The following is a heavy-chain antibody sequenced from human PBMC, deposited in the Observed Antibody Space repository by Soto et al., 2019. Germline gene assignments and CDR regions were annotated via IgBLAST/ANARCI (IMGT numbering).Heavy chain of an antibody. CDR3: ARQRTDIVVVPASGGMDV. V-gene: IGHV1-69*13. D-gene: IGHD2-2*01. CDR1: GGTFSSYA. Sequence: GASVKVSCKASGGTFSSYAISWVRQAPGQGLEWMGGIIPIFGTANYAQKFQGRVTITADESTSTAYMELISLRSEETAVYYCARQRTDIVVVPASGGMDVWGQGTTVTVSS. J-gene: IGHJ6*02. CDR2: IIPIFGTA.